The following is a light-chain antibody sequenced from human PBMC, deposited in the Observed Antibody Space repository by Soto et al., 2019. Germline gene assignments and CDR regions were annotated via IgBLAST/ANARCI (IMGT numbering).Light chain of an antibody. V-gene: IGKV1-5*03. CDR3: KHYNSHSEA. J-gene: IGKJ1*01. CDR2: KAS. CDR1: QSISSY. Sequence: DIQMRPSPSSLSASVGDGVTITCRASQSISSYVSWYQQKPGKANKLLIYKASTLKSGVPSRFSGSGSGTEFTLTISSLQPDEFATYYCKHYNSHSEAVGQGNKVAIK.